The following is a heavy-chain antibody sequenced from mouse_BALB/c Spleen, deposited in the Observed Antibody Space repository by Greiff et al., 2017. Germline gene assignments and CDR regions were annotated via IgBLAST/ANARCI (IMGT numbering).Heavy chain of an antibody. D-gene: IGHD2-14*01. CDR2: IWSGGST. Sequence: VKLMESGPGLVQPSQSLSITCTVSGFSLTSYGVHWVRQSPGKGLEWLGVIWSGGSTDYNAAFISRLSISKDNSKSQVFFKMNSLQANDTAIYYCARKNYRYDEDAMDYWGQGTSVTVSS. V-gene: IGHV2-2*02. CDR3: ARKNYRYDEDAMDY. CDR1: GFSLTSYG. J-gene: IGHJ4*01.